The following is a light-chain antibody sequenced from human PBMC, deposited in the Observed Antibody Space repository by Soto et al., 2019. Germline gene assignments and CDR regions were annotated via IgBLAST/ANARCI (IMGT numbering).Light chain of an antibody. J-gene: IGKJ5*01. Sequence: EIVMTQSPATLSVSPGERATLSCRASQSVSSNLAWYQQKPGQAPRLLIYGASTRATGIPARFSGSGSVTEFTLTISSLQSEDFAVYDCHQYNIWPPITFGQGTRLEIK. V-gene: IGKV3-15*01. CDR1: QSVSSN. CDR3: HQYNIWPPIT. CDR2: GAS.